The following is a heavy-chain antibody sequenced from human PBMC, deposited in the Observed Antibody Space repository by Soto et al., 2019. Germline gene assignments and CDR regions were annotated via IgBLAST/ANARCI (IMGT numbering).Heavy chain of an antibody. J-gene: IGHJ6*02. D-gene: IGHD6-6*01. Sequence: GGLLRLSCIASGLDLTSTRMNWVRQAPGKGVECVASIAGIGKDTFCRNSGKGLLANSRDSAGNSRILRMDSVKVVDTAVYHCSRVHLVAGSYFYCAMDFWGPGTAVTVSS. CDR1: GLDLTSTR. CDR3: SRVHLVAGSYFYCAMDF. CDR2: IAGIGKDT. V-gene: IGHV3-21*01.